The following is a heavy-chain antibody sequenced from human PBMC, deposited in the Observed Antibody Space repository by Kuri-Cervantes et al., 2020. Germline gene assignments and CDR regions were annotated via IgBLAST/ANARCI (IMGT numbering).Heavy chain of an antibody. D-gene: IGHD4-17*01. CDR1: GFTFGDYA. V-gene: IGHV3-23*01. J-gene: IGHJ4*02. Sequence: GESLKISCTASGFTFGDYAMSWFRQAPGKGLEWVSAISGSGGSTYYADSVKGRFTISRDNSKNTLYLQMNSLRAEDTAVYYCAKDYDYGDYFDYWGQGTLVTVSS. CDR2: ISGSGGST. CDR3: AKDYDYGDYFDY.